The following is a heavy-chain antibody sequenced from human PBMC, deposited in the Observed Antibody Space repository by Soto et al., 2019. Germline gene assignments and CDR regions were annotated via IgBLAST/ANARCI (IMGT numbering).Heavy chain of an antibody. CDR3: ARGLRGDYFDY. Sequence: QVQLVESGGGVVQPGRYLRVSCAASGITFKAYGIHWVRQAPGKGLEWVAVIWYDGSRKYYADSVKGRFTISRDNSKNTLYLQMNSLRAEDTAVYYCARGLRGDYFDYWGQGTLVTVSS. V-gene: IGHV3-33*01. D-gene: IGHD2-21*02. CDR1: GITFKAYG. J-gene: IGHJ4*02. CDR2: IWYDGSRK.